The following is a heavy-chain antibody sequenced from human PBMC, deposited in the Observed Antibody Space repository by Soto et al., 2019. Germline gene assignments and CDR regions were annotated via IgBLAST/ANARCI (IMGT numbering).Heavy chain of an antibody. D-gene: IGHD3-10*01. Sequence: PGGSLRLSCAASGFTVSSNYMSWVRQAPGKGLEWVSVIYSGGSTYYADSVKGRFTISRHNSKNTLYPQMNSLRAEDTAVYYCARVMGPGGQYYYYYMDVWGKGTTVTVSS. CDR2: IYSGGST. CDR1: GFTVSSNY. V-gene: IGHV3-53*04. CDR3: ARVMGPGGQYYYYYMDV. J-gene: IGHJ6*03.